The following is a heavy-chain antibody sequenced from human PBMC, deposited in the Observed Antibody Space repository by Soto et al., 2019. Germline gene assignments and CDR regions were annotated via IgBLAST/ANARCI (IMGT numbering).Heavy chain of an antibody. CDR1: GFTFSTYA. J-gene: IGHJ3*01. Sequence: QSGGSLRLSCAASGFTFSTYAMSWVRQAPGKGLEWVSAISGSGSDTYHADSVKGRFTISRDNSISTLYLQMNSLRTEDTAVYYCAHPRGYGVFDAYDFWGQGAMVTVSS. CDR3: AHPRGYGVFDAYDF. CDR2: ISGSGSDT. V-gene: IGHV3-23*01. D-gene: IGHD4-17*01.